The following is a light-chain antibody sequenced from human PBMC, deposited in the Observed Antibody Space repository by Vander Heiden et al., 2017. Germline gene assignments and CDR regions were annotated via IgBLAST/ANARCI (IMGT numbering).Light chain of an antibody. CDR2: DAS. Sequence: VLTQSPATLSLSPGERATLSCRASQSINNYLAWYQHKPGQVPRLLIYDASNRATGVPARFSGSGSGTDFTLTISSLETEDFAVYYCQQRSDWWTFGQGTKVEIK. V-gene: IGKV3-11*01. J-gene: IGKJ1*01. CDR1: QSINNY. CDR3: QQRSDWWT.